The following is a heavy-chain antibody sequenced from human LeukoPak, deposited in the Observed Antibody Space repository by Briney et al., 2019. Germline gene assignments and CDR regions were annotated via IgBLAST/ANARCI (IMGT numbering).Heavy chain of an antibody. D-gene: IGHD2-15*01. Sequence: GGSLRLSCAASGFTFSSYGMHWVRQAPGKGLEWVAVIWYGGSNKYYADSVKGRFTISRDNSKNTLYLQMNSLRAEDTAVYYCAKDRGYCSGGSCHGALDYWGQGTLVTVSS. CDR3: AKDRGYCSGGSCHGALDY. J-gene: IGHJ4*02. CDR1: GFTFSSYG. V-gene: IGHV3-30*02. CDR2: IWYGGSNK.